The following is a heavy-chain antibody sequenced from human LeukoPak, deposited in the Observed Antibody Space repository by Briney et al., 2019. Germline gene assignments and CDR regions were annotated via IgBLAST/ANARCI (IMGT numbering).Heavy chain of an antibody. Sequence: GGSLRLSCAASGFTFSSYSMNWVRQAPGKGLEWVSSISSSSSYIYYADSVKGRFTISRDNAKNSLYLQMNSLRAEDTAVYYCARDPRIPDTVTMWWFDPWGQGTLVTVSS. J-gene: IGHJ5*02. CDR3: ARDPRIPDTVTMWWFDP. CDR1: GFTFSSYS. V-gene: IGHV3-21*01. D-gene: IGHD4-17*01. CDR2: ISSSSSYI.